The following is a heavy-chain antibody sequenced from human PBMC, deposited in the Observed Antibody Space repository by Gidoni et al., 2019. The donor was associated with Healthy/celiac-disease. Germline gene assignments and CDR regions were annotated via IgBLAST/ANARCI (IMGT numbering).Heavy chain of an antibody. V-gene: IGHV3-23*04. D-gene: IGHD4-17*01. CDR3: AKGGHADTVTTGAFDI. CDR2: ISGSGGST. J-gene: IGHJ3*02. Sequence: EVQLVESGGGLVQPGGSLRISCAASGFTFSSYAMSWVRQAPGKGLEWVSAISGSGGSTYYADSVKGRFTISRDNAKNTLYRQRNRLRAEDTAVYYCAKGGHADTVTTGAFDIWGQGTMVTVSS. CDR1: GFTFSSYA.